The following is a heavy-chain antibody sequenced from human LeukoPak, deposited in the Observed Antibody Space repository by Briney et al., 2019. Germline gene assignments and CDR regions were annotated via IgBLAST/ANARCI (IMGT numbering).Heavy chain of an antibody. Sequence: PSETLSLTCTVSGGSISSSYWSWIRQPPGRGLEWIGYTGTTNYNPSLKSRVTISVDTSKNQFSLNLTSVTAADTAVYYCARDNSSGWYDGDAFDIWGQGTMVTVSS. CDR1: GGSISSSY. CDR3: ARDNSSGWYDGDAFDI. D-gene: IGHD6-19*01. CDR2: TGTT. J-gene: IGHJ3*02. V-gene: IGHV4-4*08.